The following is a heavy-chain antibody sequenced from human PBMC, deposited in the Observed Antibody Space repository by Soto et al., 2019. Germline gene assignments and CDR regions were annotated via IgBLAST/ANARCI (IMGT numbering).Heavy chain of an antibody. D-gene: IGHD5-18*01. Sequence: GASVKVSCKASGYTFTGYYIHWVRQAPGQGLEWMGWINPNSGTTNYAQKFQGWVTMTRDTSITTAYMEVSRLKSDDTAVYYCARDFSCIQPNYSSYYFGMDVWGQGTTVTVYS. J-gene: IGHJ6*02. V-gene: IGHV1-2*04. CDR2: INPNSGTT. CDR1: GYTFTGYY. CDR3: ARDFSCIQPNYSSYYFGMDV.